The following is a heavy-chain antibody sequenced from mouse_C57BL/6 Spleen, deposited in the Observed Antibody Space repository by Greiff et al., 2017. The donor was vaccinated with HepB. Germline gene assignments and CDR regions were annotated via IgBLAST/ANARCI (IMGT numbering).Heavy chain of an antibody. CDR1: GYTFTSYW. CDR3: ARDGYYGDYAMDY. CDR2: IHPNSGST. D-gene: IGHD2-3*01. Sequence: QVQLQQPGAELVKPGASVKLSCKASGYTFTSYWMHWVKQRPGQGLEWIGMIHPNSGSTNYNEKFKSKATLTVDKSSSTAYMQLSSLTSEDSAVYYCARDGYYGDYAMDYWGQRTSVTVSS. V-gene: IGHV1-64*01. J-gene: IGHJ4*01.